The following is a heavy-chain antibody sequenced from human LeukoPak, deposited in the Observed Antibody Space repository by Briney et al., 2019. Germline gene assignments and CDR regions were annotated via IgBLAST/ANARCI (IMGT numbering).Heavy chain of an antibody. Sequence: RASVKVSCKASGYTFTGYYMHWVRQAPGQGLEWMGWINPNSGGTNYAQKFQGRVTMTRDTSISTAYMELSRLRSDDTAVYYCAREYCSGGSCSDKDFDYWGQGTLVTVSS. CDR2: INPNSGGT. CDR3: AREYCSGGSCSDKDFDY. CDR1: GYTFTGYY. D-gene: IGHD2-15*01. V-gene: IGHV1-2*02. J-gene: IGHJ4*02.